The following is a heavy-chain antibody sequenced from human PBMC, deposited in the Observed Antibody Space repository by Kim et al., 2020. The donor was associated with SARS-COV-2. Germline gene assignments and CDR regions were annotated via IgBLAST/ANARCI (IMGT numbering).Heavy chain of an antibody. CDR2: GIA. Sequence: GIAYDDPSLKSRVTLSVDTSKNQFSLKVNSVTAADTAVYYCARRPAGFDWWGHGTPVTVSS. V-gene: IGHV4-34*01. J-gene: IGHJ4*01. CDR3: ARRPAGFDW.